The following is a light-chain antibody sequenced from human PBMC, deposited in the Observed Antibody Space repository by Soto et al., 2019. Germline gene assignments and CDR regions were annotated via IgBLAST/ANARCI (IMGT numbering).Light chain of an antibody. Sequence: EIVMTQSPATLSVSPGERATLSCRASQSVSSNLAWYQQKPGQAPRLLIYGASTRATGIPARFSGSGSGTEFTLNISRLQSEDFEVYYCQQYNTWPSFTFGPGTKVDIK. CDR2: GAS. J-gene: IGKJ3*01. CDR3: QQYNTWPSFT. V-gene: IGKV3-15*01. CDR1: QSVSSN.